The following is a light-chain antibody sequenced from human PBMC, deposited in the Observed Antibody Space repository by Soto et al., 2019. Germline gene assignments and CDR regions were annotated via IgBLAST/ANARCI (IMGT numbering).Light chain of an antibody. CDR2: VSS. CDR1: QSVSSHS. J-gene: IGKJ5*01. CDR3: QYYGSSPIT. V-gene: IGKV3-20*01. Sequence: DIVLPQSPGPLSLSPGARAPLSFRASQSVSSHSLAWYQTKPGQAPGPLSYVSSCRATGIPDRFRDSGSGTDFTLTISRLEPEDPAVYFCQYYGSSPITFGQGTLLEIK.